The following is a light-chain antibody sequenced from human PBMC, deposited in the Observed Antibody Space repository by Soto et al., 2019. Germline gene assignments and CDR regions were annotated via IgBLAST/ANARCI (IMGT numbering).Light chain of an antibody. CDR3: QTYYSWPL. CDR2: GAS. CDR1: QSVSNT. Sequence: EIVLTQSPGTLSLSPGDTATLSCRASQSVSNTYLAWYQQKPGQAPRVVVYGASTRATGIPARVSGSGSGTEFTLTISGLQSEDFAVYYCQTYYSWPLFGQGTRWRL. J-gene: IGKJ5*01. V-gene: IGKV3-15*01.